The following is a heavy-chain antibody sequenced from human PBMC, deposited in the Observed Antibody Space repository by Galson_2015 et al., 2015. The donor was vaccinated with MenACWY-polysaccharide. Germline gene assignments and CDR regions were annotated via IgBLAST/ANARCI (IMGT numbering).Heavy chain of an antibody. J-gene: IGHJ4*02. D-gene: IGHD3-22*01. V-gene: IGHV3-66*02. CDR2: IYSGGST. Sequence: SLRLSCAASGFTVSSNYMSWVRQAPGKGLEWVSVIYSGGSTYYADSVKGRFTISRDNSKNTLYLQMNSLRAEDTAVHYCASWAMIWSPFRRWGQGTLATVSS. CDR3: ASWAMIWSPFRR. CDR1: GFTVSSNY.